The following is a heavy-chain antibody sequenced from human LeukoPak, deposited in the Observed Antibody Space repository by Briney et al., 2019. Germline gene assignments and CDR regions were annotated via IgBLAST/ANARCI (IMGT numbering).Heavy chain of an antibody. CDR3: ARVLGSISH. D-gene: IGHD1-1*01. J-gene: IGHJ4*02. V-gene: IGHV1-18*01. CDR1: GYIFTSYG. CDR2: ISTYNGNT. Sequence: ASMKVSCKASGYIFTSYGISWVRQAPGQGLEWMGWISTYNGNTNYAHKFQGRVTMTRDTSINTAYMELSSLRSEDTAVYYCARVLGSISHWGQGTLVTVSS.